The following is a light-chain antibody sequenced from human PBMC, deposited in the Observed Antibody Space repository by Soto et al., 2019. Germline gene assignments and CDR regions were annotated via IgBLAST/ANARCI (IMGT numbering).Light chain of an antibody. CDR2: DVS. V-gene: IGLV2-14*01. CDR1: SSDVGGYNY. J-gene: IGLJ1*01. CDR3: SSYTSSSTLYV. Sequence: VLSQPASVSGSPGQSITISCTGTSSDVGGYNYVSWYQQHPGKAPKLMIYDVSNRPSGVSNRFSGSKSGNTASLTISGLQAEDEADYYCSSYTSSSTLYVFGTGTKVTVL.